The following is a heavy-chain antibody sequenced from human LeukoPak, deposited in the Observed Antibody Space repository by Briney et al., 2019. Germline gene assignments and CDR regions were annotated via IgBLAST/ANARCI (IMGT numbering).Heavy chain of an antibody. Sequence: SETLSLTCTVSGGSISSSSYYWSWIRQPPGKGLEWIGSIYYSGSTYYNPSLKSRVTISVDTSKNQFSLKLSSVTAADTAVYYCARGGLPTEGAFDIWGQGTMVTVSS. D-gene: IGHD1-26*01. CDR2: IYYSGST. V-gene: IGHV4-39*07. CDR3: ARGGLPTEGAFDI. CDR1: GGSISSSSYY. J-gene: IGHJ3*02.